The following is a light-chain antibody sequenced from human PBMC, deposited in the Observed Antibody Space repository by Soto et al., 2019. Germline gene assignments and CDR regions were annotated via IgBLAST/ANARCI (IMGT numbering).Light chain of an antibody. J-gene: IGKJ2*01. V-gene: IGKV3-11*01. CDR3: QQRSNWPPYT. CDR2: DAS. Sequence: SVLTQSPATLSLSPGERATLSCRASQSVSSYLAWYQQKPGQAPRLLIYDASNRAPGIPARFSGSGSGTDFTLTINSLEPEDFGVYYCQQRSNWPPYTFGQGTKLEMK. CDR1: QSVSSY.